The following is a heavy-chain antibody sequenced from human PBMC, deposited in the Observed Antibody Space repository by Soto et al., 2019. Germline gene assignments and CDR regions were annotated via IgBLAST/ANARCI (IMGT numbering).Heavy chain of an antibody. CDR1: GFTFSSYS. D-gene: IGHD3-10*01. CDR2: FRSSGDDGTT. Sequence: PGGSLRLSCAASGFTFSSYSMSWVRQAPGKGLEWVSGFRSSGDDGTTYYADSVKGRFTISRDNSKNTLFLQMNSLRAKDTAIYYCAKKVNSGSGSQNFDYWGQGTLVTVSS. J-gene: IGHJ4*02. CDR3: AKKVNSGSGSQNFDY. V-gene: IGHV3-23*01.